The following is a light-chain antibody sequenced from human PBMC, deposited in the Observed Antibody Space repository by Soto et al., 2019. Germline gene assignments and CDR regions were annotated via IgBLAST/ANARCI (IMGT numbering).Light chain of an antibody. V-gene: IGKV1-5*01. CDR2: HAS. CDR3: QLYNAYPYT. J-gene: IGKJ2*01. Sequence: DIQMTQSPSTLSASVGDRVTITCRASQDIGVCLAWYQQKPGVAPKLLIFHASTLRTGVPSRFSGSGSGTEFTLTISSLQPDDFATYSCQLYNAYPYTFGQGTKLEIK. CDR1: QDIGVC.